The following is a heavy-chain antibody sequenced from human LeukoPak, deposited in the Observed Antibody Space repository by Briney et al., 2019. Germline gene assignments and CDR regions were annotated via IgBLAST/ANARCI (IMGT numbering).Heavy chain of an antibody. Sequence: SVKVSCKASGGTFSSYAISWVRQAPGQGLEWMGRIIPILGIANYAQKFQGRVTITADKSTSTAYMELSSLRSEDTAVYYCARVGYSNSYDYWGQGTLVTVSS. CDR3: ARVGYSNSYDY. D-gene: IGHD4-11*01. V-gene: IGHV1-69*04. CDR2: IIPILGIA. CDR1: GGTFSSYA. J-gene: IGHJ4*02.